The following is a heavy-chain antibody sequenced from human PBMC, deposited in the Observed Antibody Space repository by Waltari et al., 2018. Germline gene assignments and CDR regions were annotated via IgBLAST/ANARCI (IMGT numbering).Heavy chain of an antibody. Sequence: QVQLQESGPGLVKPSETLSLTCTVSGGSISSYYWSWIRQPPGKGLEWIGYIYYSGSTNYNPSLKSRVTISVDTSKNQFSLKLSSVTAADTAVYYCARVISEVENWFDPWGQGTLVTVSS. D-gene: IGHD1-1*01. V-gene: IGHV4-59*01. J-gene: IGHJ5*02. CDR2: IYYSGST. CDR1: GGSISSYY. CDR3: ARVISEVENWFDP.